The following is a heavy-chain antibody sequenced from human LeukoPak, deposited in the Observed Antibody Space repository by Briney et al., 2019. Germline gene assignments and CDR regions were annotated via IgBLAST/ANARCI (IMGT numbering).Heavy chain of an antibody. J-gene: IGHJ5*02. D-gene: IGHD2-15*01. CDR2: IYPGDSDT. CDR3: ARQGHIVGGGWFDP. V-gene: IGHV5-51*01. Sequence: GEPLKISFQGSGYRFSSYWIGWVRPMPGKAPAWMGVIYPGDSDTRYRPPFQGQVTMSADKSTNTAYLQWRSLRASDSAMYYCARQGHIVGGGWFDPWGQGTLVTVSS. CDR1: GYRFSSYW.